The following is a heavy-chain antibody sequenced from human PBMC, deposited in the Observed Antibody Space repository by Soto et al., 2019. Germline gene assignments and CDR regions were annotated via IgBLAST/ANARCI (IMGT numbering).Heavy chain of an antibody. V-gene: IGHV2-70*01. CDR2: IDWDDDK. D-gene: IGHD3-10*01. CDR1: GLSLSTSGMC. CDR3: ARALYYYGSGSYYNLDY. J-gene: IGHJ4*02. Sequence: SGPTLVNPTQTLTLTCTFSGLSLSTSGMCVSWIRQPPGKALEWLALIDWDDDKYYSTSLKTRLTISKDTSKNQVVLTMTNMDPVDTATYYCARALYYYGSGSYYNLDYWGQGTLVTVSS.